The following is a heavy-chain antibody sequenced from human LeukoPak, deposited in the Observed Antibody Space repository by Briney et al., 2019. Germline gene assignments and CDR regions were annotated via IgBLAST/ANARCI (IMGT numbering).Heavy chain of an antibody. J-gene: IGHJ4*02. CDR3: ARSWETQLGFDY. CDR1: GYTFTSYG. Sequence: GASVKVSCKASGYTFTSYGISWVRQAPGQGLEWMGWISAYNGNTNYAQKVQGRVTMTTDTSTSTACMELRSLRSDDTAVYYCARSWETQLGFDYWGQGTLVTVSS. CDR2: ISAYNGNT. D-gene: IGHD2-2*01. V-gene: IGHV1-18*04.